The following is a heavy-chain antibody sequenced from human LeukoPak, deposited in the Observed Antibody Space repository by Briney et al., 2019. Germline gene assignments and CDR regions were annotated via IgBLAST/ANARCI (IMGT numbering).Heavy chain of an antibody. V-gene: IGHV1-46*02. CDR2: INPSGGST. CDR1: GYNFKTSG. Sequence: ASVKVSCKTSGYNFKTSGITWVRQAPGQGLEWMGIINPSGGSTSYAQKFQGRVTMTRDTSTSTVYMELSSLRSEDTAVYYCARGSAKQLGPFSYWGQGTLVTVSS. CDR3: ARGSAKQLGPFSY. D-gene: IGHD6-13*01. J-gene: IGHJ4*02.